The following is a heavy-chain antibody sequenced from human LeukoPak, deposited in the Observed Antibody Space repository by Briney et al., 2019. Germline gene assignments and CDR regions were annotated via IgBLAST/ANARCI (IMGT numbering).Heavy chain of an antibody. Sequence: GGSLRLSCAASGFTFSSYAMSWVRQAPGKGLEWVSAISGSGGSTYYADSVKGRFTISRGNSKNTLYLQMNSLRAEDTAVYYCAKARYSGYDPYFDYWGQGTLVTVSS. CDR1: GFTFSSYA. D-gene: IGHD5-12*01. CDR3: AKARYSGYDPYFDY. CDR2: ISGSGGST. V-gene: IGHV3-23*01. J-gene: IGHJ4*02.